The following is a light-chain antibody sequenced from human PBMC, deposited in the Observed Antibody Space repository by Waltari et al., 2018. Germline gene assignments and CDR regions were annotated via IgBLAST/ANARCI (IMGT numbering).Light chain of an antibody. CDR1: PGSVPPSYY. J-gene: IGLJ3*02. CDR3: VLYMGGGIM. Sequence: QTVVTQEPSLSVSPGGTVTLTCGFSPGSVPPSYYPSWYQQTPGQAPRPLIYSTNTRSSGVPDRFSGSILENKAALTITGAQADDECDYHCVLYMGGGIMFGGGTKLTVL. CDR2: STN. V-gene: IGLV8-61*01.